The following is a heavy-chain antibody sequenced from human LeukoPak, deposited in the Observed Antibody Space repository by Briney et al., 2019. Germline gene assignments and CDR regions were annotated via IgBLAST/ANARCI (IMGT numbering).Heavy chain of an antibody. CDR3: ARDRGYGSLDY. CDR2: IYHSGTA. CDR1: GDSISSGGVS. D-gene: IGHD3-10*01. Sequence: SETLSLTCAVSGDSISSGGVSWSWIRQPPGKGLEWIGYIYHSGTAYYNSSLRSRVAMSVDRSKNQFLLTLTSVTAADTAVYYCARDRGYGSLDYWGQGTLVTVSS. V-gene: IGHV4-30-2*01. J-gene: IGHJ4*02.